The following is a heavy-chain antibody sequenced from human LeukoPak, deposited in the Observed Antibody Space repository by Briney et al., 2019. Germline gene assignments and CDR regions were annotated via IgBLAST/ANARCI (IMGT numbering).Heavy chain of an antibody. CDR2: IKQDGSGK. CDR1: GFTFSSYW. D-gene: IGHD3-22*01. J-gene: IGHJ4*02. CDR3: EADDSSHDY. V-gene: IGHV3-7*01. Sequence: GGSLRLSCAASGFTFSSYWMSWVRQAPGKGLEWVANIKQDGSGKYYVDSVKGRFTISRDNAKNSLYLQMNSLRAEDTAVYYCEADDSSHDYWGQGTLVTVSS.